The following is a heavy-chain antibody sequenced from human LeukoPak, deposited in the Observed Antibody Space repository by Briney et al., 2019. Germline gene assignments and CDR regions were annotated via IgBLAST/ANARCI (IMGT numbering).Heavy chain of an antibody. Sequence: ASMKVSCKTSGYIFTKYYMHWVRQAPGQGLEWMGIMNPSDGSTTYAQKFQGRVTMTRDTSTTTIYLEMTSLRSDDTATYYCARDLFSYESSGFPFYFDYWGQGTQVTVSS. V-gene: IGHV1-46*01. CDR3: ARDLFSYESSGFPFYFDY. D-gene: IGHD3-22*01. CDR1: GYIFTKYY. CDR2: MNPSDGST. J-gene: IGHJ4*02.